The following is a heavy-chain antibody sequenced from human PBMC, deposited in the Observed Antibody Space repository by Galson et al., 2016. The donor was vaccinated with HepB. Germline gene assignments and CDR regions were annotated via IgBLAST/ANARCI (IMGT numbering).Heavy chain of an antibody. CDR1: GASISSGGYY. D-gene: IGHD6-13*01. V-gene: IGHV4-39*01. CDR2: IYYSGTT. J-gene: IGHJ4*02. CDR3: ATMGSSPGGFDS. Sequence: TLSLTCTVSGASISSGGYYWGWIRQPPGKGLDWIGSIYYSGTTYYNPSLKRRVTMSVDTSKNQFSLKLNSVTAADTAVYYCATMGSSPGGFDSWGQGTLVTVSS.